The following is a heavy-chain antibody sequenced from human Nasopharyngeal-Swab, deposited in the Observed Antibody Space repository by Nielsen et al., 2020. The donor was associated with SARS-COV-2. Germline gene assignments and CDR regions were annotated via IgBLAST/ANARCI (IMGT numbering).Heavy chain of an antibody. CDR3: ARSPGGYFDC. Sequence: GGSLRLSCAVSGFTFSSYAMHWVRQAPGKGLEWVALISYDGSNKYYADSAKGRFTISRDNSKNTLYLQMNSLRAEDTAVYYCARSPGGYFDCWGQGTLVTVSS. V-gene: IGHV3-30-3*01. CDR1: GFTFSSYA. CDR2: ISYDGSNK. J-gene: IGHJ4*02. D-gene: IGHD3-10*01.